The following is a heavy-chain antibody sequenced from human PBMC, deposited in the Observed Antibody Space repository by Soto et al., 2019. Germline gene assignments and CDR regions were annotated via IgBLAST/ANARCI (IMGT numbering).Heavy chain of an antibody. Sequence: ASVKVSCKASGGTFSSYAISWVRQATGQGLEWMGWMNPISGNTGYAQKFQGRVTMTRNTSISTAYMELSSLRSEDTAVYYCARIRSGGSYGYWGQGTLVTVSS. CDR1: GGTFSSYA. V-gene: IGHV1-8*02. D-gene: IGHD3-16*01. CDR2: MNPISGNT. CDR3: ARIRSGGSYGY. J-gene: IGHJ4*02.